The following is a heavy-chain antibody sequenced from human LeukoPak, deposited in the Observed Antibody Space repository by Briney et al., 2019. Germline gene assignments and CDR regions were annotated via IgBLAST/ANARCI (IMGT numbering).Heavy chain of an antibody. D-gene: IGHD6-13*01. CDR1: GYSISSGYY. J-gene: IGHJ6*03. CDR2: IYHSGST. CDR3: ARGGGASSSWYGAYYYYYYMDV. V-gene: IGHV4-38-2*02. Sequence: SETLSLTCTVSGYSISSGYYWGWIRQPPGKGLEWIGSIYHSGSTYYNPSLKSRVTISVDTSKNQFSLKRSSVTAADTAVYYCARGGGASSSWYGAYYYYYYMDVWGKGTTVTVSS.